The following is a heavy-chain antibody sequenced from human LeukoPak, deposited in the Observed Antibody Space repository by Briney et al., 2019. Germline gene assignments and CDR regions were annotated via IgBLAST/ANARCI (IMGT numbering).Heavy chain of an antibody. J-gene: IGHJ4*02. CDR1: GFSFSTYW. D-gene: IGHD3-22*01. CDR3: ACYCYDSRGDFAHDY. CDR2: ISTDGSGT. V-gene: IGHV3-74*01. Sequence: GVSLRLSCAASGFSFSTYWMHWVRQAPGKGLVWLSRISTDGSGTNYADSVRGRFTVSTDNAKNTLYLQMNSLRAEDTAVYFCACYCYDSRGDFAHDYWGQGTLVIVSS.